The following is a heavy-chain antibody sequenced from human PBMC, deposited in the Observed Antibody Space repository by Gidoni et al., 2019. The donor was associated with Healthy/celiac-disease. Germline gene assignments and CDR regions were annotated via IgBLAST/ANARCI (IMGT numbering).Heavy chain of an antibody. D-gene: IGHD3-22*01. J-gene: IGHJ3*02. CDR3: ARDLLVVVKDAFDI. Sequence: EVQLVESGGGLVQLGGSLRLSCAASGFTFSSYEMNWVRLAPGKVLEWVSYISSSGSTIYYADSVKGRFTISRDNAKNSLYLQMNSLRAEDTAVYYCARDLLVVVKDAFDIWGQGTMVTVSS. V-gene: IGHV3-48*03. CDR1: GFTFSSYE. CDR2: ISSSGSTI.